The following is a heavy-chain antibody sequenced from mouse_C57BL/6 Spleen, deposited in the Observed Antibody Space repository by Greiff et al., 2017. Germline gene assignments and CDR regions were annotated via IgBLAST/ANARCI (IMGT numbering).Heavy chain of an antibody. CDR2: IGPGSGST. D-gene: IGHD2-5*01. Sequence: VKLQESGAELVKPGASVKISCKASGYTFTDYYINWVKQRPGQGLEWIGKIGPGSGSTYYNEKFKGKATLTADKSSSTVYMQLSSLTSEDSAVFFCARPTYYSNYGWYFDVWGTGTTVTVSS. V-gene: IGHV1-77*01. J-gene: IGHJ1*03. CDR1: GYTFTDYY. CDR3: ARPTYYSNYGWYFDV.